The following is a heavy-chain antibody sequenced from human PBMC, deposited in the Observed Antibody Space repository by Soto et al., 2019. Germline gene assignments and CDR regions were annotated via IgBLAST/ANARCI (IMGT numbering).Heavy chain of an antibody. CDR1: GGSISSGCYY. J-gene: IGHJ3*02. CDR3: ARGYCSGGSCYPLTFDAFDI. V-gene: IGHV4-31*03. D-gene: IGHD2-15*01. CDR2: IYYSGST. Sequence: SETLSLTCTVSGGSISSGCYYWSWIRQHPGKGLEWIGYIYYSGSTYYNPSLKSRVTISVDTSKNQFSLKLSSVTAADTAVYYCARGYCSGGSCYPLTFDAFDIWGQGTMVTVSS.